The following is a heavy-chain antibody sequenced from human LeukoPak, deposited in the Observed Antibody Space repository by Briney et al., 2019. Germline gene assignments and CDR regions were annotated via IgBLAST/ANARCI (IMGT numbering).Heavy chain of an antibody. Sequence: SETLSLTCTVSGASISSGNDYWSWIRQPPGKGLEWIGYIYYSGSTNYNPSLKSRVTISVDTSKNQFSLKRNSVTAADTAVYYCARDYDVLTAYPPTQLFDPWGQGTLVTVSS. CDR1: GASISSGNDY. V-gene: IGHV4-61*01. J-gene: IGHJ5*02. D-gene: IGHD3-9*01. CDR3: ARDYDVLTAYPPTQLFDP. CDR2: IYYSGST.